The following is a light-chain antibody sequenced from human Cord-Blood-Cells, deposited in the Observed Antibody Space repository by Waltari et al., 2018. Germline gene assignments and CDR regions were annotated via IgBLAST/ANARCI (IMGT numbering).Light chain of an antibody. CDR2: EVS. CDR1: SSDVGGYNY. CDR3: SSYAGSNSYV. V-gene: IGLV2-8*01. J-gene: IGLJ1*01. Sequence: QSALTQPPSASGSPGQSVTISCTVTSSDVGGYNYVSWYQQHPGKAPKHLIFEVSQLPSGVPDRFSGSKSGNPASLTVSGLQAEDEADYYCSSYAGSNSYVFGTGTKVTVL.